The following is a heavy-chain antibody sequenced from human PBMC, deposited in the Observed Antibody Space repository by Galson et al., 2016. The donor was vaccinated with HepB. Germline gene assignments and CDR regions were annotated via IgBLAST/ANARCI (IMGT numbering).Heavy chain of an antibody. CDR2: IYQTATA. V-gene: IGHV4-4*02. D-gene: IGHD1-26*01. CDR3: TRGTLGTTASMAFDY. J-gene: IGHJ4*02. Sequence: PAKGLEWIGEIYQTATAHYNPSFTSRATISVDKSKNQISLRLGSVTAADTAVYYCTRGTLGTTASMAFDYWGQGTLVSVSS.